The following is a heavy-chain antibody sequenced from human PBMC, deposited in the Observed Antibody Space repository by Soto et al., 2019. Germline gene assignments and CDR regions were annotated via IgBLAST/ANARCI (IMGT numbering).Heavy chain of an antibody. CDR3: ATLHYYDSSGYPMAYYYGMDV. CDR1: GFTFSSYG. V-gene: IGHV3-33*01. CDR2: IWYDGSNK. D-gene: IGHD3-22*01. Sequence: GGSLRLSCAASGFTFSSYGMHWVRQAPGKGLEWVAVIWYDGSNKYYADSVKGRFTISRDNSKNTLYLQMNSLRAEDTAVYYCATLHYYDSSGYPMAYYYGMDVWGQGTTVTVSS. J-gene: IGHJ6*02.